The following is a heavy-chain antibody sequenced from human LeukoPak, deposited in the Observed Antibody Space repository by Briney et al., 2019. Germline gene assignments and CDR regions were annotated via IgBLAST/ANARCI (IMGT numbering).Heavy chain of an antibody. CDR3: ARPETYSGSYHRYGMDV. D-gene: IGHD1-26*01. CDR1: GYTFTSYG. CDR2: ISAYNGNT. Sequence: GASVKVSCKASGYTFTSYGISWVRQAPGQGLEWMRWISAYNGNTNYAQKLQGRVTMTTDTSTSTAYMELRSLRSDDTAVYYCARPETYSGSYHRYGMDVWGQGTTVTVSS. J-gene: IGHJ6*02. V-gene: IGHV1-18*01.